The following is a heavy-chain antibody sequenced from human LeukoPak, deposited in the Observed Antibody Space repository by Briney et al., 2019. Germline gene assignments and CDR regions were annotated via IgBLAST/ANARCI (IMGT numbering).Heavy chain of an antibody. V-gene: IGHV3-23*01. Sequence: GGSLRLSCVASGFTFSSYAMSWVRQAPGKGLEWVSAISGSGGSTYYADSVKGRFTISRDNSKNTLYLQMNRLRADDTATYFCVRVSSDSRFRFYWFWGQGTLVTVSS. CDR3: VRVSSDSRFRFYWF. CDR2: ISGSGGST. D-gene: IGHD3-22*01. J-gene: IGHJ4*02. CDR1: GFTFSSYA.